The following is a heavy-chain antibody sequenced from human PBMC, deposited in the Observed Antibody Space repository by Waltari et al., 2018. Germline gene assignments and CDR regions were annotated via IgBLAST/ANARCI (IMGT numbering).Heavy chain of an antibody. V-gene: IGHV1-2*02. CDR1: GYTFTGYS. D-gene: IGHD2-2*01. CDR2: INPNSGGT. CDR3: ARVLGGSYQLRMGFDY. J-gene: IGHJ4*02. Sequence: QVQLVQSGAEVKKPGASVKVSCKASGYTFTGYSMHWERQPPGQGLEWMGWINPNSGGTNYAQKFQGRVTMTRDTSISTAYMELSRLRSDDTAVYYCARVLGGSYQLRMGFDYWGQGTLVTVSS.